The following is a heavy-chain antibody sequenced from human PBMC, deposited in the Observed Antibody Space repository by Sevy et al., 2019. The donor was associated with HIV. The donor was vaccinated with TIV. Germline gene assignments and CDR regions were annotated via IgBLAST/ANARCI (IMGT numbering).Heavy chain of an antibody. CDR1: RYSLNKFS. D-gene: IGHD3-22*01. CDR2: FDPEDGER. V-gene: IGHV1-24*01. J-gene: IGHJ4*02. CDR3: AITREYYSDTSGYFVY. Sequence: ASVKVSCRISRYSLNKFSMHWVRQAPGKGLEWMGSFDPEDGERIYAQKFQGRFSMTEDTSTDTAYMELSSLRPDDTAVYYCAITREYYSDTSGYFVYWGQGTLVTVSS.